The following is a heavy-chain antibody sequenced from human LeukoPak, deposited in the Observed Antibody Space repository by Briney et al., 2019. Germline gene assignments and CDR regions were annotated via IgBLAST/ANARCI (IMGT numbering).Heavy chain of an antibody. CDR3: ARGGDSSGYNY. CDR1: GGSFSGYY. J-gene: IGHJ4*02. D-gene: IGHD3-22*01. Sequence: PSETLSLTCAVYGGSFSGYYWTWIRQPPGKGLEWIGEINHSGSINCNPSLKSRVIISVDTSKNHFSLKLSSVIAADTAVYYCARGGDSSGYNYWGQGALVTVSS. V-gene: IGHV4-34*01. CDR2: INHSGSI.